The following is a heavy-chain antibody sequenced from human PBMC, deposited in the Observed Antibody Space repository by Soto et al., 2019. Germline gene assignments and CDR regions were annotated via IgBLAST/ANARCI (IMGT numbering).Heavy chain of an antibody. J-gene: IGHJ6*02. CDR3: TTDINTPEGGSQLHYSYYGMDV. Sequence: PGVSLRLSFAASGFSFSNAWMNWFGQAPGKGLEWVGRIKSKTDGGTTDYAAPVKGRFTISRDDSKNTLYLQMNSLKTEDTAVYYCTTDINTPEGGSQLHYSYYGMDVWGQGTTVTVSS. CDR1: GFSFSNAW. D-gene: IGHD1-26*01. V-gene: IGHV3-15*07. CDR2: IKSKTDGGTT.